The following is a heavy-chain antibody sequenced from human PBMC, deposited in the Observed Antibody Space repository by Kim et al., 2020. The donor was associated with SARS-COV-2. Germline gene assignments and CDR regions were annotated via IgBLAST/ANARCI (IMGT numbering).Heavy chain of an antibody. Sequence: ADSVKGRFTISRDNPKNTVYLQMNSLRAEDTAVYYCAKENKAVALYYFDYWGQGTLVTASS. CDR3: AKENKAVALYYFDY. V-gene: IGHV3-23*01. J-gene: IGHJ4*02. D-gene: IGHD6-19*01.